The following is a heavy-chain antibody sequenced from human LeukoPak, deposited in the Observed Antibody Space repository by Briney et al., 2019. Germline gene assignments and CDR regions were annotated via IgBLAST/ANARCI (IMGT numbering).Heavy chain of an antibody. V-gene: IGHV3-23*01. CDR3: AKGGYCSGGNCHYYYYGMDV. D-gene: IGHD2-15*01. J-gene: IGHJ6*02. CDR1: GFTFSSYA. CDR2: ISGSGGST. Sequence: GGSLRLSCAASGFTFSSYAMSWVRQAPGKGLEWVSAISGSGGSTYYADSVKGRFTISRDNSKNTLYLQMNSLRAEDTAVYYCAKGGYCSGGNCHYYYYGMDVWGQGTTVTVAS.